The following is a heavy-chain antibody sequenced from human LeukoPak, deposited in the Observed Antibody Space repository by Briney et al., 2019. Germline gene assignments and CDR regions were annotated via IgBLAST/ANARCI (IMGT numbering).Heavy chain of an antibody. CDR2: INPSGGST. CDR1: GYTFTSYY. J-gene: IGHJ3*02. CDR3: AREMSPIYYGSGSSAFDI. D-gene: IGHD3-10*01. Sequence: GASVKVSCKASGYTFTSYYMHWVRQAPGQGLEWMGIINPSGGSTSYAQKFQGRVTMTRDTSTSTVYMELSSLRSEDTAVYYCAREMSPIYYGSGSSAFDIWGQGTMVTVSS. V-gene: IGHV1-46*01.